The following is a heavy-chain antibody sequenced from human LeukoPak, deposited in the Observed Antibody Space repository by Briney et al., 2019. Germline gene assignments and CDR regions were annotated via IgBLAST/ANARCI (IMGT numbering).Heavy chain of an antibody. D-gene: IGHD3-16*02. CDR3: ARGNDYVWGSYRYNWFDP. J-gene: IGHJ5*02. CDR2: VYHSGST. Sequence: SETLSLTCTVSGGSITSSSSYWGWIRQPPGEGLEWSGSVYHSGSTNYNPSLKSRVTISVDKSKNQFSLKLSSVTAADTAVYYCARGNDYVWGSYRYNWFDPWGQGTLVTVSS. CDR1: GGSITSSSSY. V-gene: IGHV4-39*07.